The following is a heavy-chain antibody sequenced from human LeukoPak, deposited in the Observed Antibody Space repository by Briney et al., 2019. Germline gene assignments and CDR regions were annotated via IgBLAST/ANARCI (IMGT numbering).Heavy chain of an antibody. CDR1: GYTFTDYY. V-gene: IGHV1-2*02. CDR3: ARVPVRDVRWFDP. CDR2: MNPSSGGR. Sequence: GASVKVSCTASGYTFTDYYIHWARQVPGQGPEWMGCMNPSSGGRNYAQKFQGRVTMTRDSSISTGYMEMSRLRFDDTAVDYCARVPVRDVRWFDPWGQGTLVSVSS. J-gene: IGHJ5*02. D-gene: IGHD2-21*02.